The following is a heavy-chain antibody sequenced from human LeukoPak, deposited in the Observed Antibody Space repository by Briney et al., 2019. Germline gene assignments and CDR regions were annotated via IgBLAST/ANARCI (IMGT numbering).Heavy chain of an antibody. V-gene: IGHV4-59*01. J-gene: IGHJ4*02. CDR1: GGPISSYY. D-gene: IGHD6-13*01. CDR2: IYYSGST. Sequence: PSETLSLTCTVSGGPISSYYWSWIRQPPGKGLEWIGYIYYSGSTNYNPSLKSQVTISVDTSKNQFSLKVSSVTAADTAVYYCARDARSSWYFDFWGQGTLVTVSS. CDR3: ARDARSSWYFDF.